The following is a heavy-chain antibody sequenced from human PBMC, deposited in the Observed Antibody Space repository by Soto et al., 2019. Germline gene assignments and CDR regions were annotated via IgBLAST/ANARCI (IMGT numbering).Heavy chain of an antibody. V-gene: IGHV4-30-2*01. J-gene: IGHJ6*02. CDR2: IYHSGST. D-gene: IGHD2-2*01. CDR1: GGSISSGGYS. CDR3: ARASFSTSCYGGECDYYGMDV. Sequence: QLQLQESGSGLVKPSQTLSLTCAVSGGSISSGGYSWSWIRQPPGKGLEWIGYIYHSGSTYYNPSLKSRVTISGDRSKNQFSLKLSSVTAADTAVYYCARASFSTSCYGGECDYYGMDVWGQGTTVTVSS.